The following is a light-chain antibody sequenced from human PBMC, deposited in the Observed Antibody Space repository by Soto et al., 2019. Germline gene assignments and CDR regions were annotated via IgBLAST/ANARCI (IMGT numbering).Light chain of an antibody. CDR1: ETVATN. J-gene: IGKJ1*01. V-gene: IGKV3-20*01. CDR2: DAS. CDR3: QQYGSSGT. Sequence: ESVLTQSPATLSLSPGERATLSFRASETVATNLAWYQQKPGQAPRLLISDASTRATGIPARFSGRGSGTDFTLTISRLEPEDFAVYYCQQYGSSGTFGQGTKVDIK.